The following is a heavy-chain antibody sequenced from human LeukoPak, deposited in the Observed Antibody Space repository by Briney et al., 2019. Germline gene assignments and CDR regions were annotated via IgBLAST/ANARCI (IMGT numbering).Heavy chain of an antibody. D-gene: IGHD1-26*01. CDR2: IYYSGST. CDR1: DYY. V-gene: IGHV4-30-4*08. CDR3: ARVGSYLDFDY. J-gene: IGHJ4*02. Sequence: DYYVSWIRQPPGKGLEWIGYIYYSGSTYYNPSLKSRVTISVDTSKNQFSLKLSSVTAADTAVYYCARVGSYLDFDYWGQGTLVTVSS.